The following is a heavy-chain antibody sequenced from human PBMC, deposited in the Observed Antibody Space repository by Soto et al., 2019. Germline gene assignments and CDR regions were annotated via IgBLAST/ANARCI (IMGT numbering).Heavy chain of an antibody. D-gene: IGHD1-1*01. CDR2: INDYGTTI. CDR3: ARGGREPFDY. Sequence: LRLSCAASGFNLGSYWMHWVRQAPGKGLVWVSRINDYGTTINYAESVEGRFTISRDDAKSEVYLQMNNLRAEDTAVYYWARGGREPFDYWGQGALVTV. J-gene: IGHJ4*02. V-gene: IGHV3-74*01. CDR1: GFNLGSYW.